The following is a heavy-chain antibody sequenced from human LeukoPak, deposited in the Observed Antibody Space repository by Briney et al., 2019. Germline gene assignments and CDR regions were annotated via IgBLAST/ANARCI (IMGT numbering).Heavy chain of an antibody. D-gene: IGHD3-16*02. V-gene: IGHV1-8*02. CDR1: GGTFSSYA. CDR3: ARGDDYVWGSYRQNWFDP. CDR2: MNPNSGNT. Sequence: GASVKVSCKASGGTFSSYAISWVRQAPGQGLEWMGWMNPNSGNTGYAQKFQGRVTMTRNTSISTAYMELSSLRPEDTAVYYCARGDDYVWGSYRQNWFDPWGQGTLVTVSS. J-gene: IGHJ5*02.